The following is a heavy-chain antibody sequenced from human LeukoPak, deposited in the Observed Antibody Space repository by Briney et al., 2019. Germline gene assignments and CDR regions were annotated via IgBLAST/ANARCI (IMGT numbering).Heavy chain of an antibody. Sequence: SQTLSLTCTVSGGAISSGAYYWSWIRQPPGKGLEWMGYIYSSGNTYYTPSLKSRVAISIDTSKNQFSLRLTSVTAADAAVYCCARQRSRSFDIWGQGTMGTVSS. J-gene: IGHJ3*02. CDR2: IYSSGNT. CDR3: ARQRSRSFDI. CDR1: GGAISSGAYY. V-gene: IGHV4-30-4*01.